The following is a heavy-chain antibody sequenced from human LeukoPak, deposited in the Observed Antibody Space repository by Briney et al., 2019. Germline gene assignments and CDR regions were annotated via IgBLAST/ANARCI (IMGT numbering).Heavy chain of an antibody. D-gene: IGHD1-26*01. Sequence: SETLPLTCTVSGGSISGYYWSWIRQPPGKQREFIGYIYYTGNTNYNPSLKSRVTISVDTSKNQFSLKLSSVTAADTAVYYCARDAVLVGRNYGTYDIWGRGTMVTVS. J-gene: IGHJ3*02. CDR3: ARDAVLVGRNYGTYDI. V-gene: IGHV4-59*01. CDR2: IYYTGNT. CDR1: GGSISGYY.